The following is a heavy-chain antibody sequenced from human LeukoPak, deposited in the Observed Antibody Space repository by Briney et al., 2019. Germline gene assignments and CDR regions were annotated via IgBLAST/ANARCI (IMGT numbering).Heavy chain of an antibody. D-gene: IGHD3-10*01. CDR3: ARDRGPGAFDI. CDR2: INPSGGST. J-gene: IGHJ3*02. CDR1: GYTFTSYY. V-gene: IGHV1-46*01. Sequence: ASVKASCKASGYTFTSYYMHWVRQAPGQGLEWMGIINPSGGSTSYAQKFQGRVTMTRDMSTSTVYMELSSLRSEDTAVYYCARDRGPGAFDIWGQGTMVTVSS.